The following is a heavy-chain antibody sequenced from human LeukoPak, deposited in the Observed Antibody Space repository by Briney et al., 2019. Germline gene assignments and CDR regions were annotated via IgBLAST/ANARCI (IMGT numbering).Heavy chain of an antibody. CDR2: ASGSGDTT. J-gene: IGHJ4*02. V-gene: IGHV3-23*01. CDR1: GFTFTSYA. Sequence: VGSLRLSCAASGFTFTSYAMSWVRQAPGKGLEWVSAASGSGDTTNYADSVKGRFTISRDSSRNTLYLQMNSLRAEDTAVYYCAKVGRYSSSWYLDYWGQGTLVTVSS. CDR3: AKVGRYSSSWYLDY. D-gene: IGHD6-13*01.